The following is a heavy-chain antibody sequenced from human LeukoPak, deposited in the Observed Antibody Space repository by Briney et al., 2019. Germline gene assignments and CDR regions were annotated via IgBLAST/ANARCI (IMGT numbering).Heavy chain of an antibody. CDR2: IFYSGST. V-gene: IGHV4-61*01. CDR3: TRDRKLNYYDSGGYHDF. D-gene: IGHD3-22*01. CDR1: GGSVNSGSYS. J-gene: IGHJ4*02. Sequence: SETLSLTCTVSGGSVNSGSYSWSWIRQPPGGGLEWIGNIFYSGSTNYNSSLKSRVTISVDTAKNQLSLELSSVTAADTAVYYCTRDRKLNYYDSGGYHDFWGQGTLVTVSS.